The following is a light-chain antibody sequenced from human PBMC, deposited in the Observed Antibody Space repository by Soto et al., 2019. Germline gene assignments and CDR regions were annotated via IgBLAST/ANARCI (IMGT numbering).Light chain of an antibody. J-gene: IGLJ1*01. CDR2: EVS. V-gene: IGLV2-14*01. Sequence: QSALTQPASVSGSPGQTITISCTGTSSDVGGYNYVYWYQQLPGKAPKLMIYEVSNRPSGVSNRFSGSKSGNTASLTISGLQAEDEADYYCSSYTSSSTYVFGTGTKVTVL. CDR3: SSYTSSSTYV. CDR1: SSDVGGYNY.